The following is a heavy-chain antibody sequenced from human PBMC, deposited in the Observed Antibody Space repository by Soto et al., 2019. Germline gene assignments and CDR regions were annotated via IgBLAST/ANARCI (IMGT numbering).Heavy chain of an antibody. CDR3: ARGLMIVVTADY. J-gene: IGHJ4*02. CDR2: INPNSGGT. CDR1: GYIFTGYY. Sequence: ASVKDSCKASGYIFTGYYLHWVRQAPGQGLGWMGWINPNSGGTNYAQKFQGRVTMTRDTSISTAYMELSRLRSDDTAVYHCARGLMIVVTADYWGQGTLVTVSS. D-gene: IGHD3-22*01. V-gene: IGHV1-2*02.